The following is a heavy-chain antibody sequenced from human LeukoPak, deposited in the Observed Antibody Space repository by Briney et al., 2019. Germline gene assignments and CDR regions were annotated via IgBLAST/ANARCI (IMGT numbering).Heavy chain of an antibody. CDR3: ARRPRGGDPFIGEYLDY. Sequence: SETLSLTCTVSGGSISSYYWSWIRQPPGKGLEWIGYIYYSGSTNYNPSLKSRVTISVDTSKNQFSLKLSSVTAADTAVYYCARRPRGGDPFIGEYLDYWGQGTLVTVSS. J-gene: IGHJ4*02. CDR1: GGSISSYY. D-gene: IGHD2-21*02. V-gene: IGHV4-59*01. CDR2: IYYSGST.